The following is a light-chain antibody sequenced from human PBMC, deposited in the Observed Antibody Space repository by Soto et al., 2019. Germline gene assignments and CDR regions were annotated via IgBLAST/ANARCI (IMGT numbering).Light chain of an antibody. CDR1: SSDIGGYNY. V-gene: IGLV2-14*01. CDR2: DVS. J-gene: IGLJ1*01. CDR3: SSFTSRHTKV. Sequence: QSALTQPASVSGSPGQSTTISCTGTSSDIGGYNYVSWYQQLPGEAPKLIIYDVSDRPSGVSTRFSGSKSGNTASLTISGLQAEDEGDYYCSSFTSRHTKVFGTGTKLTVL.